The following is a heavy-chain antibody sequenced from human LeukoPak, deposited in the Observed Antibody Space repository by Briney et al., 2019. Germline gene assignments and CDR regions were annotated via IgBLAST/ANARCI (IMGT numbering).Heavy chain of an antibody. J-gene: IGHJ3*02. CDR1: GYTFTSYY. CDR3: ARWAHFDPGLGAFDI. V-gene: IGHV1-46*01. Sequence: ASVKVSCKASGYTFTSYYMHWVRQAPGQGLEWMGIINPSGGSTSYAQKFQGRVTMTRDTSTSTVYMELSSLRSEDTAVYYCARWAHFDPGLGAFDIWGQGTMVTVSS. CDR2: INPSGGST. D-gene: IGHD3-9*01.